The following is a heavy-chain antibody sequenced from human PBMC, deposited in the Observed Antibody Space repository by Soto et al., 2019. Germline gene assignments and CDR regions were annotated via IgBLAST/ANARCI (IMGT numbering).Heavy chain of an antibody. Sequence: RRPSCPDAEITFHSLTILMRSRTPGKGLEWVALISYDGSNEYYADSVKGRFTISRDNSKSTLYLQMNSLRAEDTALYYCARDPRETTYYLDYWGQGTLVTVSS. CDR2: ISYDGSNE. J-gene: IGHJ4*02. CDR1: EITFHSLT. CDR3: ARDPRETTYYLDY. V-gene: IGHV3-30-3*01. D-gene: IGHD1-1*01.